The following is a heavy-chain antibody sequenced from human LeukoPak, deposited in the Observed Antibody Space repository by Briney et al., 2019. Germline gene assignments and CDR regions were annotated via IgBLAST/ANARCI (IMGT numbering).Heavy chain of an antibody. V-gene: IGHV3-53*05. CDR2: IYSGGST. CDR3: AKDQPIDY. J-gene: IGHJ4*02. CDR1: GFTVSSIY. Sequence: GGSLRLSCAASGFTVSSIYMNWVRQAPGKGLEWLSVIYSGGSTYYADSVKGRFTISRDNSKNTLYLQMNSLRAEDTAVYYCAKDQPIDYWGQGTLVTVSS.